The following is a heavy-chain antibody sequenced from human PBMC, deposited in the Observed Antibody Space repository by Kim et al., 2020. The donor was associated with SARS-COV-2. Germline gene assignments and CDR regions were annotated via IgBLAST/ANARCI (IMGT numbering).Heavy chain of an antibody. CDR2: ISSSIKTI. J-gene: IGHJ6*03. V-gene: IGHV3-11*01. CDR1: GCTFSDYY. Sequence: LSLTCAASGCTFSDYYMSWIRQAPGKGLEWVSYISSSIKTIYYADSVKGGFTISRDNAKNSLYLQMNSLTAEDTAGSCGSRFSYSRGSRNFDYYYMD. D-gene: IGHD6-13*01. CDR3: SRFSYSRGSRNFDYYYMD.